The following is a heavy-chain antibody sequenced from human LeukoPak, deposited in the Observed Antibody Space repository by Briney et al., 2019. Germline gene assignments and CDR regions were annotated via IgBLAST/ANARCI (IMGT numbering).Heavy chain of an antibody. CDR3: ARDPHSSVWYLYYYMDV. CDR2: ISSSSSTI. V-gene: IGHV3-48*04. CDR1: GFTFSSYS. Sequence: GGSLRLSCAASGFTFSSYSMNWVRQAPGKGLEWVSYISSSSSTIYYADSVKGRFTISRDNAKNSLSLQMNSLRAEDTALYYCARDPHSSVWYLYYYMDVWGKGTTVTVSS. D-gene: IGHD6-19*01. J-gene: IGHJ6*03.